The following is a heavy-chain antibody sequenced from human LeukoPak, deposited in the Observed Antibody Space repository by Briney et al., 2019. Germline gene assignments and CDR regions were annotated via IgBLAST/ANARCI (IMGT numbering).Heavy chain of an antibody. J-gene: IGHJ4*02. Sequence: SETLSLTCAVYGGSFSGYYWSWIRQPPGKGLEWIGEINHSGSTNYNPSLKSRVTISVDTSKNQFSLRLSSVTAADTAVYYCARGGMIWGQGTLVTVSS. CDR1: GGSFSGYY. CDR3: ARGGMI. CDR2: INHSGST. V-gene: IGHV4-34*01. D-gene: IGHD3-22*01.